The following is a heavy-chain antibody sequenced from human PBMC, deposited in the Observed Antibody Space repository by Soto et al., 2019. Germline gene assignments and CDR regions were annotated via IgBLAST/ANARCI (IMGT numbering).Heavy chain of an antibody. V-gene: IGHV5-51*01. D-gene: IGHD2-15*01. CDR3: ARPYCSGGSCYSRGAFDI. CDR2: IYPGDSDT. CDR1: GYSFTSYW. J-gene: IGHJ3*02. Sequence: GESLKISCKGSGYSFTSYWIGWVRQMPGKGLEWMGIIYPGDSDTRYSPSFQGQVTISADKSISTAYLQWSSLKASDTAMYYCARPYCSGGSCYSRGAFDIWGQGRMVTVSS.